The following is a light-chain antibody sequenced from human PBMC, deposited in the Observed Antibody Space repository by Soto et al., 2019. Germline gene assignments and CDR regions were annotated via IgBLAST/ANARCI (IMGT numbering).Light chain of an antibody. J-gene: IGKJ1*01. CDR1: QSLSSSY. CDR3: QQYGSSLWT. V-gene: IGKV3-20*01. Sequence: EIGLTQSPGTLSLSPGESATLSCRASQSLSSSYVAWYQQKPGQSPRLLIYAASNRATGIPDRFSGSGSGTDFTLTISRLEPEDFAVYYCQQYGSSLWTFGQGTKVDIK. CDR2: AAS.